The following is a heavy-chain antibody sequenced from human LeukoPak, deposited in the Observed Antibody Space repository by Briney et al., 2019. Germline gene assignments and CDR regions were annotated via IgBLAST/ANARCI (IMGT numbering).Heavy chain of an antibody. Sequence: GGSLRLSCAASGFTFSSYWMHWVRQAPGKGLVWVSRINSDGSSTSYADSVKGRFTISRDNAKNTLYLQMNSLRAEDTAVYYCARYGLRTRYWYFDLWGRGTLVTVSS. CDR3: ARYGLRTRYWYFDL. CDR1: GFTFSSYW. CDR2: INSDGSST. J-gene: IGHJ2*01. D-gene: IGHD4-17*01. V-gene: IGHV3-74*01.